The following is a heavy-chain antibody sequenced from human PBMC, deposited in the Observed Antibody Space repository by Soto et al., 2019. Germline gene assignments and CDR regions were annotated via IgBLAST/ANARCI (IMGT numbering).Heavy chain of an antibody. CDR2: IRPDGSEQ. CDR3: GRDWDV. V-gene: IGHV3-7*01. J-gene: IGHJ6*04. Sequence: EVHLVESGGGLVQPGGSLRLSCGASGITFSSYWMSWVRQAPGKGLEWVANIRPDGSEQHYVDSVKGRFTISRDDAKNSLYLQMNSLRVEDTAVYSCGRDWDVWGRGTTVTVSS. CDR1: GITFSSYW.